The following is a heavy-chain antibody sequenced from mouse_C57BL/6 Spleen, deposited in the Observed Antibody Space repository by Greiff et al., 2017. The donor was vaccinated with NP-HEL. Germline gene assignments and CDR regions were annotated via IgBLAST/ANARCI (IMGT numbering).Heavy chain of an antibody. D-gene: IGHD1-1*01. V-gene: IGHV1-64*01. CDR3: ARGFFRSVVATGAMDY. CDR2: IHPNSGST. J-gene: IGHJ4*01. Sequence: QVQLQQPGAELVKPGASVKLSCKASGYTFTSYWMHWVKQRPGQGLEWIGMIHPNSGSTTYNEKFKSKATLTVDKSSSTAYMQLSSLTSEDSAVYYCARGFFRSVVATGAMDYWGQGTSVTVSS. CDR1: GYTFTSYW.